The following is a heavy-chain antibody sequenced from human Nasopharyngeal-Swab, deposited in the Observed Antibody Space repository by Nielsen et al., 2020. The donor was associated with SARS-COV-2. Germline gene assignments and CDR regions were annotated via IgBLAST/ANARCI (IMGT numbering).Heavy chain of an antibody. D-gene: IGHD2-2*01. Sequence: SETLSLTCAVSGGSISSSNWWGWVRQPPGKGLEWIGEIYHSGSTNYNPSLKSRVTISVDKSKNQFSLKLSSVTAADTAVYYCARGGVPAAIRYYYYMDVWGKGTTVTVSS. CDR2: IYHSGST. J-gene: IGHJ6*03. V-gene: IGHV4-4*02. CDR1: GGSISSSNW. CDR3: ARGGVPAAIRYYYYMDV.